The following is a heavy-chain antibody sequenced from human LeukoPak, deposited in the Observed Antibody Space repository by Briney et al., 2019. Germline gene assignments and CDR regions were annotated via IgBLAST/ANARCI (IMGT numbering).Heavy chain of an antibody. CDR2: IWYDGSNK. V-gene: IGHV3-33*08. CDR3: ARDFSYGYDY. J-gene: IGHJ4*02. D-gene: IGHD5-18*01. CDR1: GFTFSSYA. Sequence: QPGGSLRLSCSASGFTFSSYAMHWVRQAPGKGLEWVAVIWYDGSNKYYADSVKGRFTISRDNSKNTLYLQMNSLRAEDTAVYYCARDFSYGYDYWGQGTLLTVSS.